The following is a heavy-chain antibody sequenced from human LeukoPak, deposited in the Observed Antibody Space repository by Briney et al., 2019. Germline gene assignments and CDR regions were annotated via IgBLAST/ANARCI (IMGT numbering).Heavy chain of an antibody. CDR1: GYSFTTYW. CDR2: IYPGDSDT. Sequence: GESLKISCKGPGYSFTTYWIGWVRQMPGKGLEWMGIIYPGDSDTRYSPSFQGQVTISADKSITTAYLQWSSLKASDTAMYYCAAQGDDSFFDYWGQGTLVTVSS. CDR3: AAQGDDSFFDY. J-gene: IGHJ4*02. D-gene: IGHD2-15*01. V-gene: IGHV5-51*01.